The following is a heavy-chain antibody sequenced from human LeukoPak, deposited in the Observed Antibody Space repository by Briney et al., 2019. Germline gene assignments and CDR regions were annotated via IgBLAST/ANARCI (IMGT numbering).Heavy chain of an antibody. CDR2: IYYSGST. V-gene: IGHV4-59*01. CDR1: GGSISSYY. CDR3: ARETPQGFGESSADY. D-gene: IGHD3-10*01. Sequence: SSETLSLTCTVSGGSISSYYWSRIRQPPGKGLEWIGYIYYSGSTNYNPSLKSRVTISVDTSKNQFSLKLSSVTAADTAVYYCARETPQGFGESSADYWGQGTLVTVSS. J-gene: IGHJ4*02.